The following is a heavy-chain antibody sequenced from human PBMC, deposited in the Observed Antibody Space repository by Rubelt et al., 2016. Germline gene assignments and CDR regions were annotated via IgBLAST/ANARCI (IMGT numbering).Heavy chain of an antibody. CDR2: IYYGGRT. V-gene: IGHV4-39*02. CDR1: GDSIDSSNYF. Sequence: QLQLQESGPGLVKPSETLSVNCTVSGDSIDSSNYFWAWIRQPPGKGLEWIGSIYYGGRTYYNRSLQSRVTISADKSKNLFALKVTSVTAADTAVYYCARDPGDYGDYSLDCWGQGTLVTVSS. CDR3: ARDPGDYGDYSLDC. J-gene: IGHJ4*02. D-gene: IGHD4-17*01.